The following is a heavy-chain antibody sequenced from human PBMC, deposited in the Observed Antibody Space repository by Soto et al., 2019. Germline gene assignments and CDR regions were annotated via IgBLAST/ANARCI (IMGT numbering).Heavy chain of an antibody. Sequence: EVQLLESGGGLVQPGGSLRLSCAASGFTFSTYAMSWVRQAPGKGLEWVSAIDGRGGSTYYADSVKGRFTISRDNSKNTLYLQMNSLRAEDTAVYYCAKEGPIWDFWSGYYIAPVDAFDIWGQGTMVTVSS. CDR1: GFTFSTYA. CDR3: AKEGPIWDFWSGYYIAPVDAFDI. V-gene: IGHV3-23*01. J-gene: IGHJ3*02. D-gene: IGHD3-3*01. CDR2: IDGRGGST.